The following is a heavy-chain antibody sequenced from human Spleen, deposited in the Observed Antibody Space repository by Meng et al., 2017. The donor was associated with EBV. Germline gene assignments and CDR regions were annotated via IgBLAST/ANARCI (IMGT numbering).Heavy chain of an antibody. CDR3: ARVFYDTTGYYYRIRFDP. CDR2: IYYSGST. Sequence: QVHVPESGPRLVKPSESLSPTCSVSGGSVRSYYWTWIRQPPGKGLEWIGYIYYSGSTTYNPSLENRVTLALDASQNQFSLRLNSVTAADTAVYYCARVFYDTTGYYYRIRFDPWGQGTLVTVSS. CDR1: GGSVRSYY. J-gene: IGHJ5*02. V-gene: IGHV4-59*02. D-gene: IGHD3-22*01.